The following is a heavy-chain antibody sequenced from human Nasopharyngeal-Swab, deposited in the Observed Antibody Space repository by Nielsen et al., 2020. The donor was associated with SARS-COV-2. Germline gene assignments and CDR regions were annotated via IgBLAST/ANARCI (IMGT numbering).Heavy chain of an antibody. CDR3: ARDWTAGTDY. CDR2: IWYDGSNK. J-gene: IGHJ4*02. CDR1: GFSFSSYG. Sequence: GESLKISCAASGFSFSSYGMHWVRQAPGKGLEWVAVIWYDGSNKYYADSVKGRFTISRDNSKNTLYLQMSSLRAEDTAVYYCARDWTAGTDYWGQGTLVTVSS. D-gene: IGHD6-13*01. V-gene: IGHV3-33*01.